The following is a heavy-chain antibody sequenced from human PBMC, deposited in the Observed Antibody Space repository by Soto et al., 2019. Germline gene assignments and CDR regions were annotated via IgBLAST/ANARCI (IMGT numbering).Heavy chain of an antibody. CDR2: LVPQFGTP. V-gene: IGHV1-69*01. Sequence: QVQLVQSGAEVKKPGSSVKVSCLASRGTFNRYAINWVRQAPGHGLEWLGALVPQFGTPNYAQKFQDRVTIVAHESTNTTSMELRGLSSDDTAVYYCARQNLDTPMVPFYVCGQGTLVTVSS. CDR1: RGTFNRYA. CDR3: ARQNLDTPMVPFYV. J-gene: IGHJ4*02. D-gene: IGHD5-18*01.